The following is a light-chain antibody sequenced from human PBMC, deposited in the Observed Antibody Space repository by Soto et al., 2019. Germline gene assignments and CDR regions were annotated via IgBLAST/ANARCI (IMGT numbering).Light chain of an antibody. J-gene: IGKJ1*01. Sequence: EIVLTQSPATLSVSPGERATLSCRASQRVSSNFGWYQQKPGQAPRLLIYGASTRASGVPARFSGGGSGTEFTLTISSLQSEDFAVYYCQQYDDWPPTFGQGTNVEVK. CDR2: GAS. CDR1: QRVSSN. CDR3: QQYDDWPPT. V-gene: IGKV3-15*01.